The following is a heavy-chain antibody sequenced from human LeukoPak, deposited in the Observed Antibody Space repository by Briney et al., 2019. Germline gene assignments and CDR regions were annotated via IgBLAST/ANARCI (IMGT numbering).Heavy chain of an antibody. Sequence: GGSLRVSCVASGFTFSCYGVHWVGKAPGTGLDWVAFIRYDGSNKYYADSVKGRFTISRDNAKNSLYLQMNSLRAEDTAVYYCARTTALGYCSSTSCYSGDGYWGQGTLVTVSS. V-gene: IGHV3-30*02. D-gene: IGHD2-2*01. J-gene: IGHJ4*02. CDR3: ARTTALGYCSSTSCYSGDGY. CDR2: IRYDGSNK. CDR1: GFTFSCYG.